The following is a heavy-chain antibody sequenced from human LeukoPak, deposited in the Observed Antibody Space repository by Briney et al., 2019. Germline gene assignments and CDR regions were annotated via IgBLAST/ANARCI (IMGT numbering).Heavy chain of an antibody. CDR1: GFTFSSYS. J-gene: IGHJ4*02. Sequence: GGSLRLSCAASGFTFSSYSMNWVRQAPGKGLEWVSSISSSSSYIYYADSVKGRFTISRDNSKNTLYLQMISLRADDTAIYFCARPGSEWQRLPPDYWGQGTLVTVSS. V-gene: IGHV3-21*01. D-gene: IGHD6-25*01. CDR3: ARPGSEWQRLPPDY. CDR2: ISSSSSYI.